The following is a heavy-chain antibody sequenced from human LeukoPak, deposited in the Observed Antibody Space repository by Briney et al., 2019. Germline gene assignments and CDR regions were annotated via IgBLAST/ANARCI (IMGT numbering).Heavy chain of an antibody. V-gene: IGHV3-7*01. Sequence: GGSLRLSCAASGFTFSSYWMSWVRQAPGKGLEWVANIKQDGSEKYYVDPVKGRFTISRDNAKNSLYLQMNSLRAEDTAVYYCARDQGDYDILTGYPSAFDIWGQGTMVTVSS. CDR2: IKQDGSEK. CDR1: GFTFSSYW. J-gene: IGHJ3*02. CDR3: ARDQGDYDILTGYPSAFDI. D-gene: IGHD3-9*01.